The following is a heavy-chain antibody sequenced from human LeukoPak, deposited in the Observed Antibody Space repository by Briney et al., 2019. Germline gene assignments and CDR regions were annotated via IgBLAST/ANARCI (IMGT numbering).Heavy chain of an antibody. CDR3: AKGDQILYYYDSSGPVY. D-gene: IGHD3-22*01. J-gene: IGHJ4*02. CDR1: GFTFSSYG. V-gene: IGHV3-30*18. Sequence: GRSLRLSCAASGFTFSSYGMHWVRQAPGKGLEWVAVISYDGSNKYYADSVKGRFTISGDNSKNTLYLQMNSLRAEDTAVYYCAKGDQILYYYDSSGPVYWGQGTLVTVSS. CDR2: ISYDGSNK.